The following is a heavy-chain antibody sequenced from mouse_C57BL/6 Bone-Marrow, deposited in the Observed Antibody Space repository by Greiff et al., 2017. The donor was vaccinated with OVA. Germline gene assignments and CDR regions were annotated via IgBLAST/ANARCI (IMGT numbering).Heavy chain of an antibody. CDR2: ISDGGSYT. CDR3: ARDQDYYGLDY. Sequence: EVKVVESGGGLVKPGGSLKLSCAASGFTFSSYAMSWVRQTPEKRLEWVATISDGGSYTYYPDNVKGRFTISRDNAKNNLYLQMSHLKSEDTAMYYCARDQDYYGLDYWGQGTTLTVSS. D-gene: IGHD1-1*01. V-gene: IGHV5-4*01. J-gene: IGHJ2*01. CDR1: GFTFSSYA.